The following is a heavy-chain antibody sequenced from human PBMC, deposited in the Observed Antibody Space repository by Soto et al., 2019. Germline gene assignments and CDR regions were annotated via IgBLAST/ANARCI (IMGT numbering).Heavy chain of an antibody. V-gene: IGHV4-59*01. J-gene: IGHJ4*02. CDR3: ARVPTRGYYFDY. Sequence: SETLSLTCTVAGGSISSYYWSWIRQPPGKGLEWIGYIYYSGSTNYNPSLKSRVTISVDTSKNQFSLKLSSVTAADTAVYYCARVPTRGYYFDYWGQGTLVTVSS. CDR2: IYYSGST. CDR1: GGSISSYY. D-gene: IGHD3-10*01.